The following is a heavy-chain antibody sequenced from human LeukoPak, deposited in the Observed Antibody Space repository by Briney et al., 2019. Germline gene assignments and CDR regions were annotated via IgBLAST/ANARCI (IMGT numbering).Heavy chain of an antibody. CDR3: ARASALDF. CDR1: GDTVSSNSAA. Sequence: SQTLSLTCDISGDTVSSNSAAWNWIRQSPSRGLEWLGRTYYRSKWYYDYAVSVKSRITISPDTSKNQFSLQLNSVTADDTAVYYCARASALDFWGQGTMVTVSS. CDR2: TYYRSKWYY. J-gene: IGHJ3*01. V-gene: IGHV6-1*01.